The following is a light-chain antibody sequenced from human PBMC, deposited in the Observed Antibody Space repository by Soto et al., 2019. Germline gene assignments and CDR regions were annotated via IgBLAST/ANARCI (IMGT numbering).Light chain of an antibody. CDR2: DAS. CDR3: QHYNRYQGA. Sequence: DIQMTQSPSTLSASVGDRVTITCRASQSINSWLAWYQQKPGKAPKLLIYDASSLESGVPSRFSGSGSGTEFTLTISSLQPDDFATCYCQHYNRYQGAFGQGTKVDIK. J-gene: IGKJ1*01. V-gene: IGKV1-5*01. CDR1: QSINSW.